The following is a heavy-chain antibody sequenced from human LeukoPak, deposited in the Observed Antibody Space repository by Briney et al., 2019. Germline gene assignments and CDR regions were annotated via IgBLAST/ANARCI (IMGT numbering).Heavy chain of an antibody. CDR2: IYHSGST. CDR3: ARRHDYDIFTGYYHWYFDL. CDR1: GYSISSGYY. D-gene: IGHD3-9*01. J-gene: IGHJ2*01. Sequence: KPSETLSLTCAVSGYSISSGYYWGWIRKPPGKGLEWIGSIYHSGSTYYNPSLKSRVTISVDTSKNQFSLKLSSVTAADTAVYYCARRHDYDIFTGYYHWYFDLWGRGTLVTVSS. V-gene: IGHV4-38-2*01.